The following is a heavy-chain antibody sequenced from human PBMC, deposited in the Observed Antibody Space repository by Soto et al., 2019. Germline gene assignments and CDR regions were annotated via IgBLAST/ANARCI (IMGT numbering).Heavy chain of an antibody. D-gene: IGHD1-26*01. V-gene: IGHV1-69*01. Sequence: QVQLVQSGAEVKKPGSSVKVSCKASGGTFSSYAISWVRQAPGQGLEWMGGIIPIFGTANYAQKFQGRVTITADESTSTAYMELRSVRSEDTAVYYCAREVGGYSGSFHFDYWGQGTLVTVSS. CDR1: GGTFSSYA. CDR2: IIPIFGTA. J-gene: IGHJ4*02. CDR3: AREVGGYSGSFHFDY.